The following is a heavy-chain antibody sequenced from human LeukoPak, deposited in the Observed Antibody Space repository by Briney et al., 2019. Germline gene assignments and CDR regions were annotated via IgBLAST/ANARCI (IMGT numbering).Heavy chain of an antibody. CDR2: IISSSSSTI. Sequence: GGSRRLPCAASGFIFSRYNMNWVREAPGKGREWVSYIISSSSSTIYYADSVKGRLIISRDNAKSSLYLQMNSLRDEDTAVYYCARILTGYSSNWYPFDYWGQGTLVTVSS. CDR3: ARILTGYSSNWYPFDY. CDR1: GFIFSRYN. J-gene: IGHJ4*02. V-gene: IGHV3-48*02. D-gene: IGHD6-13*01.